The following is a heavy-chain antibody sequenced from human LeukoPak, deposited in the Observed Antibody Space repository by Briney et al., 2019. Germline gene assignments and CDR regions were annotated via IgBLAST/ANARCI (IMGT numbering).Heavy chain of an antibody. Sequence: ATVKVYCKVSGYTLTELSMHWVRQAPGKGLEWMGVFDPEDGETIYAQKFQGRVTMTEDTSTDTAYMELSSLRSEDTAVYYCATDTPPSLTGYYVGAFDIWGQGTMVTVSS. CDR1: GYTLTELS. D-gene: IGHD3-9*01. J-gene: IGHJ3*02. CDR2: FDPEDGET. V-gene: IGHV1-24*01. CDR3: ATDTPPSLTGYYVGAFDI.